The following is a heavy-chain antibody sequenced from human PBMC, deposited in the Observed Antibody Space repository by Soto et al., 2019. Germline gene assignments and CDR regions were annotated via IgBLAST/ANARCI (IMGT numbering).Heavy chain of an antibody. J-gene: IGHJ6*03. CDR2: IYHSGST. CDR3: ASKTTHNYDFWSGYYYYMDV. Sequence: QVQLQESGPGLVKPSGTLSLTCAVSSGSISSSNWWSWVRQPPGKGLEWIGEIYHSGSTNYNPSLKSRVTISVDKSKNQFSLKLSSVTAADTAVYYCASKTTHNYDFWSGYYYYMDVWGKGTTVTVSS. V-gene: IGHV4-4*02. CDR1: SGSISSSNW. D-gene: IGHD3-3*01.